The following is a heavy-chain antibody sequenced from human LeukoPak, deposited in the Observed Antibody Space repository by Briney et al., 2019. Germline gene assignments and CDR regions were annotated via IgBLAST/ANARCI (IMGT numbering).Heavy chain of an antibody. J-gene: IGHJ4*02. CDR1: GFTFSSYA. CDR3: AKWFLPIAPVGTEVF. V-gene: IGHV3-23*01. D-gene: IGHD6-13*01. Sequence: GGSLRLSCVASGFTFSSYAMSWVRQAPGKGLEWVSTISGSGGRTYYADSVKGRFTISRDNSKNTLSLHMNSLRAEDTALYYCAKWFLPIAPVGTEVFWGQGTLVTVSS. CDR2: ISGSGGRT.